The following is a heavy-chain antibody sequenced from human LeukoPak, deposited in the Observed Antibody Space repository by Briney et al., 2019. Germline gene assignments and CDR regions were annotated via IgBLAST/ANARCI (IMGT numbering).Heavy chain of an antibody. J-gene: IGHJ6*03. CDR2: IYSGNT. CDR1: GFTVSSNS. D-gene: IGHD2-2*01. Sequence: GGSLRLSCTVSGFTVSSNSMSWVRQAPGKGLEWVSFIYSGNTHYSDSVKGRFTISRDNSKNTLYLQMNSLRAEDTAVYYCARDREGYQLPQMHHYYYMDVWGKGTTVTISS. CDR3: ARDREGYQLPQMHHYYYMDV. V-gene: IGHV3-53*01.